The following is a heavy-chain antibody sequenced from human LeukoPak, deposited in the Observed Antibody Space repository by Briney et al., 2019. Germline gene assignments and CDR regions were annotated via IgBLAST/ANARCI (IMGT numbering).Heavy chain of an antibody. V-gene: IGHV5-51*01. CDR1: GYSFTSYW. J-gene: IGHJ3*02. CDR3: ASSCGGDCYYGDAFDI. Sequence: GESLKISCKGSGYSFTSYWIGWVRQMPGKGLEWMGIIYPGDSDTRYSPSFQGQVTISADKSISTAYLQWSSLKALDTAMYYCASSCGGDCYYGDAFDIWGQGTMVTVSS. D-gene: IGHD2-21*02. CDR2: IYPGDSDT.